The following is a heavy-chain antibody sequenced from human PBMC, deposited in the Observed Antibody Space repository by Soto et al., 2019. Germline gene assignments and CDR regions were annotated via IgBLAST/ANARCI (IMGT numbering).Heavy chain of an antibody. J-gene: IGHJ4*02. CDR1: GGSFSGYF. D-gene: IGHD1-1*01. V-gene: IGHV4-34*01. CDR2: INHSGIT. CDR3: VRGPYNYNSRYFDY. Sequence: NPSETLSLTCTVSGGSFSGYFWTWIRQPPGKGLGWLAEINHSGITNYNPSVESRVSMSVDTSKNQFSLRLYSVTAADTAVYYCVRGPYNYNSRYFDYWGQGTLVTVS.